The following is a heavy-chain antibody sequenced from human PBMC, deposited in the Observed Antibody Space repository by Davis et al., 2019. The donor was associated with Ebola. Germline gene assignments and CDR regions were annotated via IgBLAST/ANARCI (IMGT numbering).Heavy chain of an antibody. V-gene: IGHV1-18*01. CDR3: ARDPYHDYGDYVWFDP. CDR1: GYTFTSYG. CDR2: ISAYNGNT. Sequence: ASVKVSCKASGYTFTSYGISWVRQAPGQGLEWMGWISAYNGNTNYAQKLQGRVTMTTDTSTSTAYMELRSLRSDGTAVYYCARDPYHDYGDYVWFDPWGQGTLVTVSS. D-gene: IGHD4-17*01. J-gene: IGHJ5*02.